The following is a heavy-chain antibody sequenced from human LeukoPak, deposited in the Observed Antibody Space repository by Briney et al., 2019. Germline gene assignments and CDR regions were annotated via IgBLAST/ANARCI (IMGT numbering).Heavy chain of an antibody. CDR3: ARAKPKNMVRGLIMRRESRYYFDY. CDR2: ITSSSSYI. CDR1: GFTFSGYS. Sequence: GGSLRLSCAASGFTFSGYSMNWVRQAPGKGLEWVSSITSSSSYIYYSDSVKGRFTISRDNAKNSMYLQMNSLRAEDTAVYYCARAKPKNMVRGLIMRRESRYYFDYWGQGTLVTVSS. J-gene: IGHJ4*02. V-gene: IGHV3-21*04. D-gene: IGHD3-10*01.